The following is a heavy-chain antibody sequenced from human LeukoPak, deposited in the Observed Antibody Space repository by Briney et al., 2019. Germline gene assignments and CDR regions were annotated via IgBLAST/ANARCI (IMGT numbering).Heavy chain of an antibody. J-gene: IGHJ4*02. Sequence: ASVKVSCKASGYTFTNFDINWVRQATGQGLEWMGWISAYNGNTNYAQKLQGRVTMTTDTSTSTAYMELRSLRSDDTAVYYCASGNDFDYWGQGTLVTVSS. V-gene: IGHV1-18*01. CDR3: ASGNDFDY. CDR1: GYTFTNFD. CDR2: ISAYNGNT.